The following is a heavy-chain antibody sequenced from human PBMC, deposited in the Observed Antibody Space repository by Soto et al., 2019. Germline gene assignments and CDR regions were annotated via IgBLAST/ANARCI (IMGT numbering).Heavy chain of an antibody. Sequence: EVQLLESGGGLVQPGGSLRLSCVGSGFTFGSYAMSWVRQAPGKGLEWVSVIGGSGTSTYYADPVKGRFTISRDNSKNTLYLHMNSLRAEDTAVYHCARTYYYDSTGFYRHFDFWGQGTLVTVS. J-gene: IGHJ4*02. D-gene: IGHD3-22*01. CDR1: GFTFGSYA. CDR3: ARTYYYDSTGFYRHFDF. CDR2: IGGSGTST. V-gene: IGHV3-23*01.